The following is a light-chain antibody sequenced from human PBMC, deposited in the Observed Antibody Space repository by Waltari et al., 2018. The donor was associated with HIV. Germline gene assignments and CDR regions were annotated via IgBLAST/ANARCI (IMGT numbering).Light chain of an antibody. CDR1: SSDVGGYKY. CDR2: DVS. CDR3: SSYAGSNNWVV. J-gene: IGLJ2*01. V-gene: IGLV2-8*01. Sequence: QSALTQPPSASGSPGQSVTISCTGTSSDVGGYKYVSWYQQHPDKAPKLMIYDVSKRPSGVPDRFSGSKSGNTASLTVSGLQAEDEADYYCSSYAGSNNWVVFGGGTKLTVL.